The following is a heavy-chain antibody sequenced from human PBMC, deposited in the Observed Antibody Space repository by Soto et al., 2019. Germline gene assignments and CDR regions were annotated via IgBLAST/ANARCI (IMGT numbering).Heavy chain of an antibody. D-gene: IGHD3-16*01. CDR1: GFTYSSYG. CDR3: AKSVWGLVGMAVYYCDY. V-gene: IGHV3-23*01. CDR2: ISGSGGGT. Sequence: GSLRLSCAGSGFTYSSYGMSWVPPAPGKGPEWFSAISGSGGGTYYADSVKCRFTLSRDNPKNTLYLQMNSLRAEDTAVYYCAKSVWGLVGMAVYYCDYCVQRTMVAVAS. J-gene: IGHJ4*02.